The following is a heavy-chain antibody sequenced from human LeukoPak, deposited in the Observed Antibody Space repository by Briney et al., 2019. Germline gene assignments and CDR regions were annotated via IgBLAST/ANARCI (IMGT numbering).Heavy chain of an antibody. J-gene: IGHJ4*02. CDR2: IWYDGSNK. V-gene: IGHV3-33*06. CDR3: AKVVGGSYSGAFDY. D-gene: IGHD1-26*01. Sequence: SGGSLRLSCAASGFTFSSYGMHLVRQAPGKGLEWVAVIWYDGSNKYYADSVKGRFTISRDNSKNTLYLQMNSLRAEDTAVYYCAKVVGGSYSGAFDYWGQGTLVTVSS. CDR1: GFTFSSYG.